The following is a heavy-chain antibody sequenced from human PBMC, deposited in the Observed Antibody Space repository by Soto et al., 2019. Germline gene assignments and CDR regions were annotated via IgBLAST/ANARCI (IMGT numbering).Heavy chain of an antibody. J-gene: IGHJ4*02. V-gene: IGHV3-23*01. D-gene: IGHD2-2*01. Sequence: EVQLLESGGGLVQPGGSLRLSCAVSGFTFSSYAVTWVRQAPGKGLEWVSTISNNGGTYYADSVKGRFIISRDNSKNTLYLQMNSLRAEDTAVYYCTKEEGYCSSNGCPTGWLFDYWGQGTLVTVSS. CDR1: GFTFSSYA. CDR3: TKEEGYCSSNGCPTGWLFDY. CDR2: ISNNGGT.